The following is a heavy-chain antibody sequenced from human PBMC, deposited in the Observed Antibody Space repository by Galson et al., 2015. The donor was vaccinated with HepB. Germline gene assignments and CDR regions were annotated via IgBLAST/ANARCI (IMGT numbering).Heavy chain of an antibody. CDR2: IDWGDDK. Sequence: PALVKPTPPLTLTCTFSGFSLSASGMSVSWIRQPPGKALEWLALIDWGDDKFYSTFLKTRLTISKDTFRSQVVLRLTNVDSVDTGTYFCARMAIAGSNPRHFSYYGLDVWGQGTTVTVPS. D-gene: IGHD4/OR15-4a*01. CDR3: ARMAIAGSNPRHFSYYGLDV. V-gene: IGHV2-70*13. J-gene: IGHJ6*02. CDR1: GFSLSASGMS.